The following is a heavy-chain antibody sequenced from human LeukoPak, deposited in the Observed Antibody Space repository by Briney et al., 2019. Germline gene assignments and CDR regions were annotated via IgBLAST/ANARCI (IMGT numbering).Heavy chain of an antibody. CDR3: ARVGSGTNDY. Sequence: GGSLRLSCAASGFTFRIYWMTWGRQAPGKGLEWVANINQDGSEKYYVDSVKGRFTISRDNAKNSLFLQMTSLRAEATAVYYCARVGSGTNDYWGQGTLVTVSS. J-gene: IGHJ4*02. D-gene: IGHD1-26*01. V-gene: IGHV3-7*01. CDR2: INQDGSEK. CDR1: GFTFRIYW.